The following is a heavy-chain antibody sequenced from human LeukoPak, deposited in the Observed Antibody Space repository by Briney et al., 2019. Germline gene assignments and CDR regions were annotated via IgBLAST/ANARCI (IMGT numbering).Heavy chain of an antibody. Sequence: SETLSLTCTVSGGSISSGDYYWSWIRQPPGKGLEWIGYIYYSGSTYYNPSLKSRVTISVDTSKNQFSLKLSSVTAADTAVYYCARDYGDPPDYYYGMYVWGQGTTVTVSS. D-gene: IGHD4-17*01. CDR3: ARDYGDPPDYYYGMYV. CDR2: IYYSGST. J-gene: IGHJ6*02. CDR1: GGSISSGDYY. V-gene: IGHV4-30-4*01.